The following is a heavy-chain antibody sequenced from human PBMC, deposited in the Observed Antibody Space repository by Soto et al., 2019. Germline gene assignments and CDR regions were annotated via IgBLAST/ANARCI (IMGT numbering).Heavy chain of an antibody. Sequence: QVQLQESGPGLVKPSETLSLTCTVSGGSISSYYWSWIRQPPGKGLEWIGYIYYSGSTNDNPSLKSRVTISVDTSKNQFSLKLSSVTAADTAVYYCARGRPQKGGYCSSTSCYSYYYYYMDVWGKGTTVTVSS. J-gene: IGHJ6*03. CDR2: IYYSGST. CDR3: ARGRPQKGGYCSSTSCYSYYYYYMDV. CDR1: GGSISSYY. V-gene: IGHV4-59*01. D-gene: IGHD2-2*01.